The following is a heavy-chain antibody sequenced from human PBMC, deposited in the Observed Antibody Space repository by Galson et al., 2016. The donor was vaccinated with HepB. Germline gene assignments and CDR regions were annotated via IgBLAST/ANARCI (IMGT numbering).Heavy chain of an antibody. CDR2: IYFRGTT. D-gene: IGHD3-22*01. J-gene: IGHJ4*02. CDR3: ARDRYYDNSGFRRFDY. Sequence: SETLSLTCNVSGGPITDYYWSWIRQPPGKGLEWTGYIYFRGTTNYHPSLESRVTISVDTSKNQFSLKLTSVTAADTAVYYCARDRYYDNSGFRRFDYWGRGTLVSVSS. CDR1: GGPITDYY. V-gene: IGHV4-59*01.